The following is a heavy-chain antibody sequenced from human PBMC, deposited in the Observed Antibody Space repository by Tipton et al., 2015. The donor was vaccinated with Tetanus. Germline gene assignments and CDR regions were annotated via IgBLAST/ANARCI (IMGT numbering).Heavy chain of an antibody. V-gene: IGHV4-39*01. J-gene: IGHJ5*02. D-gene: IGHD2/OR15-2a*01. CDR3: ARHLYGYWFDP. CDR2: IYYNGNT. CDR1: RGSINSGTFY. Sequence: TLSLTCTVSRGSINSGTFYWDWIRQPPGKGLEWIGNIYYNGNTLENPSLKGRVTLSLDKSKNQFSLRLTSVTAADTAIYYCARHLYGYWFDPWGQGALVTVSS.